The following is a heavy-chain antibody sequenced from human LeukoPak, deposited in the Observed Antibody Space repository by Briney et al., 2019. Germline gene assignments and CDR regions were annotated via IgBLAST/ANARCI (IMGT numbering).Heavy chain of an antibody. Sequence: PGGSLRLSCAASGFXFSDYSITWVRQAPGKGLEWVSSISSKSNYIYYADSGKGRFTISRDNAKHSVFLQMTSLRADDTAVYYCARDIAVAGRGGFDYWGQGTLVTVSS. J-gene: IGHJ4*02. CDR2: ISSKSNYI. V-gene: IGHV3-21*01. CDR1: GFXFSDYS. CDR3: ARDIAVAGRGGFDY. D-gene: IGHD6-19*01.